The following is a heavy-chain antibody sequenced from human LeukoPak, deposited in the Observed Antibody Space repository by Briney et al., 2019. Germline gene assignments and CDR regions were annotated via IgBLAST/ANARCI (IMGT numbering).Heavy chain of an antibody. V-gene: IGHV3-21*01. CDR1: GFAFSTYS. CDR3: ARETGCSSTSCYGEAFDI. CDR2: INTRSKT. J-gene: IGHJ3*02. Sequence: GGFLRLSCAASGFAFSTYSMNWVRQAPGKGLEWVAAINTRSKTYYADSVKGRFTMSRDNAKNSLYLQMNSLRAEDTAVYYCARETGCSSTSCYGEAFDIWGQGTMVTVSS. D-gene: IGHD2-2*01.